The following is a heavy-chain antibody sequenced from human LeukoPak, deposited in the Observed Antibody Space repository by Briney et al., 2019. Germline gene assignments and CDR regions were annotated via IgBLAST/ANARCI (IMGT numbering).Heavy chain of an antibody. CDR2: INSDGRNT. CDR1: GFTFSTYW. Sequence: PGGSLRLSCAASGFTFSTYWMRWVRQAPGKGLVWVSHINSDGRNTTYADSVTGRFTISRDNAKNTLYLQMNSLRAEDTAVYYCARVLAQQQGYWGQGTLVTVSS. D-gene: IGHD6-13*01. CDR3: ARVLAQQQGY. V-gene: IGHV3-74*01. J-gene: IGHJ4*02.